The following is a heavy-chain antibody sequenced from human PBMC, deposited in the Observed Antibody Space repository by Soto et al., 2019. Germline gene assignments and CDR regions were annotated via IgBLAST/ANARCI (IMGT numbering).Heavy chain of an antibody. CDR3: ARVTPIFGIAALWDY. J-gene: IGHJ4*02. Sequence: PGGSLRVSCAASGFTFSSYWMSWVRQAPGKGLEWVANIKQDGSEKYYVDSVKGRFTISRDNAKNSLYLQMNSLRAEDTAVYYCARVTPIFGIAALWDYWGQGTLVSVSS. D-gene: IGHD6-13*01. V-gene: IGHV3-7*01. CDR1: GFTFSSYW. CDR2: IKQDGSEK.